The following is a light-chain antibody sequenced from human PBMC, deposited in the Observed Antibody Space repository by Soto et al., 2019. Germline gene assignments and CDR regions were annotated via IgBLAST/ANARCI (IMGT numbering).Light chain of an antibody. CDR2: KAS. CDR3: QKYNSYPLT. Sequence: DIQMTQSPSTLSASVGDRVTITCRASQSLNSWLVWYQQKPGKVPKLLIYKASRLQSGVPSRFSGSESGTEFTLTISSLQPDDFATYYCQKYNSYPLTFGGGTKVEIK. J-gene: IGKJ4*01. CDR1: QSLNSW. V-gene: IGKV1-5*03.